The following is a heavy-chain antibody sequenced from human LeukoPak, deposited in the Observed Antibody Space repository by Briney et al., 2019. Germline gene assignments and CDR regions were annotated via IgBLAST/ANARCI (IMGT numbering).Heavy chain of an antibody. J-gene: IGHJ4*02. D-gene: IGHD1-26*01. V-gene: IGHV3-23*01. CDR3: AKDISSIVGVTGLDY. CDR1: GFTFSTFA. CDR2: IFPSGGEI. Sequence: PGGSLRLSCVASGFTFSTFAMIWVRQPPGKGLEWVSSIFPSGGEIHYADSVRGRFTISRDNSKSTLSLQMNSLRTEDTALYYCAKDISSIVGVTGLDYWGQGTLVTVSS.